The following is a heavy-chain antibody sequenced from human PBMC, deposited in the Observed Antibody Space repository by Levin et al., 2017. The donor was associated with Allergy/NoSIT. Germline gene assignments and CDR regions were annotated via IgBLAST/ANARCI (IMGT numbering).Heavy chain of an antibody. J-gene: IGHJ5*02. Sequence: ASVKVSCKASGYTFPNYGISWVRQAPGQGLEWMGWISGYNANTNYAQKFQGRVTMTTDTSTTTVYLELRSLRSDDTAVYYCARDFYQGGSYWYDCFDPWGQGTLVTVSS. D-gene: IGHD2-15*01. V-gene: IGHV1-18*01. CDR1: GYTFPNYG. CDR2: ISGYNANT. CDR3: ARDFYQGGSYWYDCFDP.